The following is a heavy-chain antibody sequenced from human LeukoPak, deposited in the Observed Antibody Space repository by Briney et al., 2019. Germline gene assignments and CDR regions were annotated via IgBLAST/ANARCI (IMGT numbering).Heavy chain of an antibody. Sequence: SETLSLTCTVSGGSIGSGTYYWSWIRQPPGKGLEWIGYIYYSGSTNYNPSLKSRVTISVDTSKNQFSLKLSSVTAADTAVYYCARANPPGGSGSYYNRYYYYMDVWGKGTTVTVSS. CDR3: ARANPPGGSGSYYNRYYYYMDV. J-gene: IGHJ6*03. V-gene: IGHV4-61*01. CDR1: GGSIGSGTYY. CDR2: IYYSGST. D-gene: IGHD3-10*01.